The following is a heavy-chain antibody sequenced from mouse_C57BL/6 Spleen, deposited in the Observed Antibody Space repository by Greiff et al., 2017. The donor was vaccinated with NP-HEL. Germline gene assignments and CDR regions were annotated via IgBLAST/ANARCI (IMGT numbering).Heavy chain of an antibody. J-gene: IGHJ2*01. CDR3: ARHEDRGYSNYAYYFDY. Sequence: VQLQQSGAELVKPGASVKLSCKASGYTFTEYTIHWVKQRSGQGLEWIGWFYPGSGSIKYNEKFKDKATLTADKSSSTAYMELSRLTSEDSAVYFCARHEDRGYSNYAYYFDYWGQGTTLTVSS. CDR2: FYPGSGSI. CDR1: GYTFTEYT. D-gene: IGHD2-5*01. V-gene: IGHV1-62-2*01.